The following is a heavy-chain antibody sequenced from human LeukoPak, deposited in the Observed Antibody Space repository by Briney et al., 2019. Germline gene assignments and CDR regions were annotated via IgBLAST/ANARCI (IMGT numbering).Heavy chain of an antibody. J-gene: IGHJ4*02. CDR1: GFSFSDYY. V-gene: IGHV3-21*01. Sequence: GGSLRLSCAASGFSFSDYYMNWVRQTPGKGLEWVSSISSTSIYIYYADSVKGRFTISRDNAKSSVYLQMNSLRAEDTAVYYCARGSGTEGLDYWGQGTLVTVSS. D-gene: IGHD5-12*01. CDR2: ISSTSIYI. CDR3: ARGSGTEGLDY.